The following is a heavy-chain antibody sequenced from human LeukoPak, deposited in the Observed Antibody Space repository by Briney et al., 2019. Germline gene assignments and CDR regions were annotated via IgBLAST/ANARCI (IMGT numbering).Heavy chain of an antibody. Sequence: SETLSLTCAVFGGSFSGYYWTWIRQPPGKGLEWIGEINHSGSTNYNPSLKSRVTMSLDTSKKQFSLKVSSVTAADTAVYYCATSRTGQAAYGMDVWGQGTTVTVSS. D-gene: IGHD2-8*02. CDR1: GGSFSGYY. V-gene: IGHV4-34*01. J-gene: IGHJ6*02. CDR2: INHSGST. CDR3: ATSRTGQAAYGMDV.